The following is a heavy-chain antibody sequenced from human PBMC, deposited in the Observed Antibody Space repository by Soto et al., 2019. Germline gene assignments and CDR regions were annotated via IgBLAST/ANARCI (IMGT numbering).Heavy chain of an antibody. V-gene: IGHV3-23*01. CDR1: GFTFRSYA. Sequence: EVQLLESGGGLVQPGGSLRLSCAASGFTFRSYAMSWGRQAPGKGLEWLSGISGTGGSTYYADSVKGRFTISRDNSKNTLFLQMSSLRAEDAAVYYCAKDSCSTGVCYRDWGQGTLVTVSS. J-gene: IGHJ4*02. CDR2: ISGTGGST. D-gene: IGHD2-8*01. CDR3: AKDSCSTGVCYRD.